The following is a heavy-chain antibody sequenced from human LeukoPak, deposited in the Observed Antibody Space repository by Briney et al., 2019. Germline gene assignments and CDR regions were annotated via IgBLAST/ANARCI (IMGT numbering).Heavy chain of an antibody. CDR1: GGSFSGYY. V-gene: IGHV4-34*01. J-gene: IGHJ4*02. Sequence: PSETLSLTCAVYGGSFSGYYWTWIRQTPGKGLEWIGEINHSGSTNNNPSLESRFTVSVDTSKNQFSLKLSSVTPEDTAVYYCARDRSGDLEFDYWGQGTLVTVSS. CDR3: ARDRSGDLEFDY. D-gene: IGHD7-27*01. CDR2: INHSGST.